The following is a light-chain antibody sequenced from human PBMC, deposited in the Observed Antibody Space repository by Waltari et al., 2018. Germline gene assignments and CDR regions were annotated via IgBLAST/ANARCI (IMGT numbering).Light chain of an antibody. J-gene: IGKJ2*01. CDR3: QQYGNSPPYT. V-gene: IGKV3-20*01. Sequence: EIVLTQSPGTLSLSPGDRATLSCRASPSVGSRYLAWYQQKPGQAPKLLIYGASNRATGIPDRFSGSGFGTDFTLTISRLEPEDFAVFYCQQYGNSPPYTFGQGTKLEIK. CDR1: PSVGSRY. CDR2: GAS.